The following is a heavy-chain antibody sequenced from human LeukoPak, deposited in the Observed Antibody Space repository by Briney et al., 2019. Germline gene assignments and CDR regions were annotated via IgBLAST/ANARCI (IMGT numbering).Heavy chain of an antibody. Sequence: ASVKVSCKTSGYTFTDYSMNWLRQAPGQGLEWLGWINPISGDTKFARKFQGRVTMTRNTSISTAYMELSSLRSEDTAVYYCARGLFNVWGSYRLDYWGQGTLVTVSS. D-gene: IGHD3-16*02. CDR3: ARGLFNVWGSYRLDY. CDR2: INPISGDT. V-gene: IGHV1-2*02. J-gene: IGHJ4*02. CDR1: GYTFTDYS.